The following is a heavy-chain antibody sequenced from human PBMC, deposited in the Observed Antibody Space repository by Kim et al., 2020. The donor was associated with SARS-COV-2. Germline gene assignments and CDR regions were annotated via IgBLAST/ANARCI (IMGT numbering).Heavy chain of an antibody. CDR2: INHSGST. CDR1: GGSFSGYY. V-gene: IGHV4-34*01. Sequence: SETLSLTCAVYGGSFSGYYWSWIRQPPGKGLEWIGEINHSGSTNYNPSLKSRVTISVDTSKNQFSLKLSSVTAADTAVYYCARGHKEQWLVPGAFDIWGQGTMVTVSS. D-gene: IGHD6-19*01. J-gene: IGHJ3*02. CDR3: ARGHKEQWLVPGAFDI.